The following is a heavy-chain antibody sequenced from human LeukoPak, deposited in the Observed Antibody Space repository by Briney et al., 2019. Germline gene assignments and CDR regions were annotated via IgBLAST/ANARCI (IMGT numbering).Heavy chain of an antibody. CDR3: ATGFPNYGDYKGYFQY. CDR1: GFTFGSVW. D-gene: IGHD4-17*01. CDR2: TKSKTDGGTP. J-gene: IGHJ1*01. V-gene: IGHV3-15*01. Sequence: PGGSLRLSCAASGFTFGSVWMSWVRQAPGKGLEWVGRTKSKTDGGTPDYAAPVKGRFTISGDDSKNTLYLQMNSLKTEDTAVYYCATGFPNYGDYKGYFQYWGQGTLVTVSS.